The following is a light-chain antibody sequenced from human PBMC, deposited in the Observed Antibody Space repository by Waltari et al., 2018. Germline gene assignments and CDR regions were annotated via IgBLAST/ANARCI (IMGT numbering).Light chain of an antibody. CDR2: GKE. Sequence: SSELTQGPDVSVALGQTVTNTCQRDSLRHSYANWYQVKPGQPPVLVLFGKEKRPSGIPDRISGYSSGTTSSLTITGAQAEDEADYYCHSRKGSDDQVVFGGGTKLTVL. V-gene: IGLV3-19*01. J-gene: IGLJ3*02. CDR1: SLRHSY. CDR3: HSRKGSDDQVV.